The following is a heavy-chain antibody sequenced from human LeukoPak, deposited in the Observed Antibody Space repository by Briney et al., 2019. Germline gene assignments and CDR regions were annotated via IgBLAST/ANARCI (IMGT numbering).Heavy chain of an antibody. CDR2: ISYDGSNK. J-gene: IGHJ5*02. CDR1: GFTFSSYG. V-gene: IGHV3-30*03. D-gene: IGHD6-13*01. CDR3: ARRPEAGWFDP. Sequence: GGSLRLSCAASGFTFSSYGMHWVRQAPGKGLEWVAVISYDGSNKYYADSVKGRFTISRDNAKNSLYLQMNSLRAEDTAVYYCARRPEAGWFDPSGQGTLVTVSS.